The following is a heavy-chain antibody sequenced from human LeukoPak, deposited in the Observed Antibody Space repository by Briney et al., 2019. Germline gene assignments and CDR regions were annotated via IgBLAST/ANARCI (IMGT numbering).Heavy chain of an antibody. V-gene: IGHV4-38-2*02. Sequence: SETLSLTCTVSGYSISSGYYWGWIRQPPGKGLEWIGSIYHSRSTYYNPSLKSRVTISVDTSKNQFSLKLSSVTAADTAVYYCARGKVSFDYWGQGTLVTVSS. J-gene: IGHJ4*02. CDR3: ARGKVSFDY. CDR1: GYSISSGYY. D-gene: IGHD6-6*01. CDR2: IYHSRST.